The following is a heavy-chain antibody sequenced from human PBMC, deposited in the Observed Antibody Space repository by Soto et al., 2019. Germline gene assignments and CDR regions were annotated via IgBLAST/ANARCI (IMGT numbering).Heavy chain of an antibody. CDR2: ISAYTGNT. Sequence: QVQLLQSGAAVEKPGASLTVSCEASGYTFSNYGFNWVRQAPGQGLEWMGWISAYTGNTNIAQKFQGRVTLTTDTSTSTAYLERRNRKSDDTARYYWARSHGQADYIEGFDYGGQGTQVTVSS. D-gene: IGHD2-2*02. CDR3: ARSHGQADYIEGFDY. CDR1: GYTFSNYG. V-gene: IGHV1-18*04. J-gene: IGHJ4*02.